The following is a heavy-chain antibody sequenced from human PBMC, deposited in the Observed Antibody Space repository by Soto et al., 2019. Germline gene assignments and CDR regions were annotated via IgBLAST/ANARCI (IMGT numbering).Heavy chain of an antibody. CDR2: TSNSGSN. CDR3: ARGGGSTKVDY. D-gene: IGHD2-2*01. CDR1: GGSITSSGYY. V-gene: IGHV4-31*03. Sequence: QVQLQESGPGLVKPSQTLSLTCTVSGGSITSSGYYWSWIRHHPGEGLEWIGFTSNSGSNSYNPSLKRRVTISVDTSSNQFSLNRKSVTAADTAVYYCARGGGSTKVDYWGQGTLVTVSP. J-gene: IGHJ4*02.